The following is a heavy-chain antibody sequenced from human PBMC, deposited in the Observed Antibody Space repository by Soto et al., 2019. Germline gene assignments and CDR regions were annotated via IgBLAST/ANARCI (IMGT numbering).Heavy chain of an antibody. Sequence: ASVKVSCKTSGYTFTSYGISWVRQAPGQGLEWMGWISAYNGNTNYAQKLQGRVTMTTDTSTSTAYMELRSLRSDDTAVYYCASPDSSAYSAFDIWGQGTVVTVSS. CDR3: ASPDSSAYSAFDI. D-gene: IGHD3-22*01. CDR2: ISAYNGNT. CDR1: GYTFTSYG. J-gene: IGHJ3*02. V-gene: IGHV1-18*04.